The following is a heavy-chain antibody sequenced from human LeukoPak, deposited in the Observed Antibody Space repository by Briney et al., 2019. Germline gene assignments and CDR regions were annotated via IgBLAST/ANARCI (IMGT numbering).Heavy chain of an antibody. V-gene: IGHV3-15*01. Sequence: PGGSLRLXCAASGCTLSDAWMSWVRQAPGKGLEWVGRIKSKTDGGTTDYAAPVKGRFTISRDDSKNTLYLQMNSLKTEATAAYYCTTAYCSSTSCYDYWGQGTLVTVSS. CDR1: GCTLSDAW. D-gene: IGHD2-2*01. CDR3: TTAYCSSTSCYDY. CDR2: IKSKTDGGTT. J-gene: IGHJ4*02.